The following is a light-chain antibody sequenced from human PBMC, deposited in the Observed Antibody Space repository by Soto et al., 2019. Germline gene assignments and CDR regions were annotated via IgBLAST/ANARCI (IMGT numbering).Light chain of an antibody. V-gene: IGKV3-15*01. CDR2: GAS. J-gene: IGKJ1*01. CDR1: QSVSSN. CDR3: HQYNNWPPWT. Sequence: EIVMTQSPATLSVSPGERATLSCRASQSVSSNLAWYQQKPGQAPRLLIYGASTRATGITARFSGSGSGTEFTLTISSLQSEDFAVYYCHQYNNWPPWTFGHGTKVEIK.